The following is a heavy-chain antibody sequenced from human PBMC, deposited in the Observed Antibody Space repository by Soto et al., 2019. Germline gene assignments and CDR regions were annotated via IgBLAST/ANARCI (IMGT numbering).Heavy chain of an antibody. Sequence: GGSLRLSCTASGFTFGDYAMSWFRQAPGKGLEWVGFIRSKAYGGTTEYAASVKGRFTISKDDSKSIAYLQMNSLKTEETAVYYCTRLEGNYDSSGYISLGNNWFDPWGQGTLVTVSS. J-gene: IGHJ5*02. D-gene: IGHD3-22*01. V-gene: IGHV3-49*03. CDR3: TRLEGNYDSSGYISLGNNWFDP. CDR1: GFTFGDYA. CDR2: IRSKAYGGTT.